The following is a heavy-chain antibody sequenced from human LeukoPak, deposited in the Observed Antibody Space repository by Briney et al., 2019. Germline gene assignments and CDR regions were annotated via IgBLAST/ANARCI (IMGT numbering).Heavy chain of an antibody. V-gene: IGHV3-48*02. D-gene: IGHD2-15*01. CDR2: ISCSSSTI. CDR3: AREGYSWPSLSFDY. CDR1: GFTFSSYS. J-gene: IGHJ4*02. Sequence: GGSLRLSCAASGFTFSSYSMNWVRQAPGKGLEWVSYISCSSSTIYYADSVKGRFTISRDNAKNSLYLQMNSLRDEDTAVYYCAREGYSWPSLSFDYWGQGTLVTVSS.